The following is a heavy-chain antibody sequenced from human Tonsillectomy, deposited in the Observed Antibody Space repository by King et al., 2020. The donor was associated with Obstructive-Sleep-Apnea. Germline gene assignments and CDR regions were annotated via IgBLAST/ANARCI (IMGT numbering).Heavy chain of an antibody. J-gene: IGHJ6*02. Sequence: VQLVESGGGLVQPGGSLRLSCAASGFSFSNNAMIWVRQAPGKGLEWVSAISGSGGRAHSADSVKGRFTISRDNSKNTLFLQMNTLRAEDTAVYYCAKDDYYYYGMDVWGQGTTVTVSS. V-gene: IGHV3-23*04. CDR1: GFSFSNNA. CDR3: AKDDYYYYGMDV. CDR2: ISGSGGRA.